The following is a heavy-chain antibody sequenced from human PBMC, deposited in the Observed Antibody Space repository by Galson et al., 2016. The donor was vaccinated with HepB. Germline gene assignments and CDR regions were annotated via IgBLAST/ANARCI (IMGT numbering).Heavy chain of an antibody. CDR2: ISYDGSNK. CDR3: ATQYCSGGSCYSAAPGYWYFDL. J-gene: IGHJ2*01. D-gene: IGHD2-15*01. CDR1: GFTFSSYG. Sequence: SLRLSCAASGFTFSSYGMHWVRQAPGKGLEWVAVISYDGSNKYYADSVKGRFTISRDNSKNTLYLQMNILRDEDTAVYYCATQYCSGGSCYSAAPGYWYFDLWGRGTLVTVSS. V-gene: IGHV3-30*03.